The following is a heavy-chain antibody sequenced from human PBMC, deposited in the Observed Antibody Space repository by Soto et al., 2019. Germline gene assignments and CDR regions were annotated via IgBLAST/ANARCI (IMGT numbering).Heavy chain of an antibody. V-gene: IGHV1-69*06. D-gene: IGHD2-21*02. CDR2: IIPTCDSP. CDR3: ASSWVMTVTATDS. J-gene: IGHJ5*01. Sequence: QVQLVQSGAEVKEPGSSVRVSGKASGGTFTHSLFSWVRQAPGQGLEYMGNIIPTCDSPKYAQKFQGRITIRADKSTDTVYMDLTRLSSDDTALYYCASSWVMTVTATDSWGQGTLVTVSS. CDR1: GGTFTHSL.